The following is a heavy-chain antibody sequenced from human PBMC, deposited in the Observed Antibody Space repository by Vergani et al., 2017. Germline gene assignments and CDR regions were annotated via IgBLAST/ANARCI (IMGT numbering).Heavy chain of an antibody. CDR2: ISYDGSNK. CDR3: AKDRGGGTSLQH. CDR1: GFTFSSYG. J-gene: IGHJ1*01. D-gene: IGHD3-16*01. Sequence: QVQLVESGGGVVQPGRSLRLSCAASGFTFSSYGMHWVRQAPGKGLEWVAVISYDGSNKYYADSVKDRFTISRDNSKNTLYLQMNSLRAEDTAVYYCAKDRGGGTSLQHWGQGTLVTVSS. V-gene: IGHV3-30*18.